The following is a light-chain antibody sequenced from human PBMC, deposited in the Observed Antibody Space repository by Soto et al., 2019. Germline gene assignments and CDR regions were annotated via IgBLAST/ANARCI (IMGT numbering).Light chain of an antibody. CDR3: QQYNNWPPMA. CDR1: QRVSSN. J-gene: IGKJ1*01. Sequence: EIVMTQSPATLSVSPGERATLSCRASQRVSSNLAWYQQKPCQAPRLLIYGASTRATGIPARFSGSGSGTEFTLTISSLQSEDFAVYYCQQYNNWPPMAFGQGTKVEIK. CDR2: GAS. V-gene: IGKV3-15*01.